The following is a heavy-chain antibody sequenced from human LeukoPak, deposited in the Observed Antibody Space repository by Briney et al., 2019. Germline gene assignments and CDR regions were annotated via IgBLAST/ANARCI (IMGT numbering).Heavy chain of an antibody. J-gene: IGHJ4*02. CDR1: GFTFSNYA. CDR2: ISGSGDST. D-gene: IGHD3-22*01. Sequence: GGSLRLSCAASGFTFSNYAMNWVRQAPGRGLEWVSAISGSGDSTIYADFVKGRFTISRDNSKNTLYLQMSSLRAEDTAIHYGVKDHDYDGSGPGWGQGTLVTVSS. CDR3: VKDHDYDGSGPG. V-gene: IGHV3-23*01.